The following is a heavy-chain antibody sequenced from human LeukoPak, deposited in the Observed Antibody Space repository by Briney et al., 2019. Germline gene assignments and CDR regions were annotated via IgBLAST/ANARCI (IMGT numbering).Heavy chain of an antibody. D-gene: IGHD6-6*01. V-gene: IGHV4-34*01. CDR3: ARRGGKYSSSSINY. CDR1: GGSFSFYY. J-gene: IGHJ1*01. Sequence: TETLSLTCAVYGGSFSFYYWTWIRQPPGKGLEWIGEINHSGKAHYNPSLKSRVAMTVDTSKSQFSLNLTSLTAADTAVYYCARRGGKYSSSSINYWGQGTLVTVSS. CDR2: INHSGKA.